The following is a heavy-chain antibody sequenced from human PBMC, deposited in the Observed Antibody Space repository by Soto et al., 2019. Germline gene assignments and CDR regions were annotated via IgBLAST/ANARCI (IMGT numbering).Heavy chain of an antibody. D-gene: IGHD5-12*01. V-gene: IGHV4-59*01. CDR2: IYYSGST. J-gene: IGHJ4*02. CDR1: GGSISSYY. Sequence: SETLSLTCTVSGGSISSYYWSWIRQPPGKGLEWIGYIYYSGSTNYNPSLRSRVTISVDTSKNQFSLKLSSVTAADTAVYYCARVPYSGYVFDYWGQGTLVTVSS. CDR3: ARVPYSGYVFDY.